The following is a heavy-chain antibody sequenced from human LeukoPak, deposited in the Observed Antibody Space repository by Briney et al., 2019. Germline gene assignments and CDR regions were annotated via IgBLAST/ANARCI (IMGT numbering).Heavy chain of an antibody. CDR3: ARGRRNADIVVVPAVPSYWFDS. CDR1: GGSFSGYY. Sequence: AETLSLTCAVYGGSFSGYYWSWIRQPPGKGLEWIGEINHSGSPNYNPSLKSRVTISVDTCKNQFSLKLSSVTAADTAVYYCARGRRNADIVVVPAVPSYWFDSWGQGALVTVSS. J-gene: IGHJ5*01. D-gene: IGHD2-2*01. V-gene: IGHV4-34*01. CDR2: INHSGSP.